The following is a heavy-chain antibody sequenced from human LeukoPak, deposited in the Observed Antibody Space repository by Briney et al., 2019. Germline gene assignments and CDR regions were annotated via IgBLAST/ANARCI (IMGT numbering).Heavy chain of an antibody. Sequence: GASVKVSCKASGYIYTSYYMHWVRQAPGQGLEWMGWISAYNGNTNYAQKLQGRVTMTTDTSTSTAYMELRSLRSDDTAVYYCARERWLQSGLFDYWGQGTLVTVSS. CDR1: GYIYTSYY. J-gene: IGHJ4*02. CDR2: ISAYNGNT. CDR3: ARERWLQSGLFDY. D-gene: IGHD5-24*01. V-gene: IGHV1-18*04.